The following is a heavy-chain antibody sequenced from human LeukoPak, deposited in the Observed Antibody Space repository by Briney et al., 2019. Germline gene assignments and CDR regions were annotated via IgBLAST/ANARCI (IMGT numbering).Heavy chain of an antibody. J-gene: IGHJ4*02. D-gene: IGHD6-19*01. CDR3: ARGSSIAVAVH. CDR2: IYHSGST. CDR1: GYSISSGYY. Sequence: SETLSLTCTVSGYSISSGYYWGWIRLPPGKGLEWIGSIYHSGSTYYNPSLESRVTISVDTSKNQFSLKLSSVTAADTAVYYCARGSSIAVAVHWGQGTLVTVSS. V-gene: IGHV4-38-2*02.